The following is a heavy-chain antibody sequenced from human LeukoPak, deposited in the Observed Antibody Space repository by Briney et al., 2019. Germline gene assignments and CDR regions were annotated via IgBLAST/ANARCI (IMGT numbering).Heavy chain of an antibody. Sequence: SETLSLTCTVSGGSVSSGSYYWSWIRQPPGKGLEWIGYIYYSGSTNYNPSLKSRATISVDTSKNQFSLKLSSVTAADTAVYYCARDILGSGIINVPYAFDIWGQGTMVTVSS. V-gene: IGHV4-61*01. J-gene: IGHJ3*02. CDR1: GGSVSSGSYY. D-gene: IGHD3-10*01. CDR3: ARDILGSGIINVPYAFDI. CDR2: IYYSGST.